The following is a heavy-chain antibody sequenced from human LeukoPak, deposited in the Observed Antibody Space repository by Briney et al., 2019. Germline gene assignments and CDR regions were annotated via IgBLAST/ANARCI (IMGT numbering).Heavy chain of an antibody. J-gene: IGHJ6*03. CDR3: ARVKGSSGWYVPYYYYYMDV. D-gene: IGHD6-19*01. V-gene: IGHV4-39*07. Sequence: SETLSLTCTVSGGSISNRGYYWGWIRQPPGKGLEWIGSMYYSGSTYYNPSLKSRVTISVDTSKNQFSLKLSSVTAADTAVYYCARVKGSSGWYVPYYYYYMDVWGKGTTVTVSS. CDR2: MYYSGST. CDR1: GGSISNRGYY.